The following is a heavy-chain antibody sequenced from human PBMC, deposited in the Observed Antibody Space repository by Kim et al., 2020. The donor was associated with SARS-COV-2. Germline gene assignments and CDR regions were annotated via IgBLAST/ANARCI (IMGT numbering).Heavy chain of an antibody. CDR3: ARDSPLDFWSGNAGQSDY. CDR2: TYYRSKWYN. V-gene: IGHV6-1*01. Sequence: SQTLSLTCAISGDSVSSNSAAWNWIRQSPSRGLEWLGRTYYRSKWYNDYAVSVKSRITINPDTSKNQFSLQLNSVTPEDTAVYYCARDSPLDFWSGNAGQSDYWGQGTLVTVSS. J-gene: IGHJ4*02. CDR1: GDSVSSNSAA. D-gene: IGHD3-3*01.